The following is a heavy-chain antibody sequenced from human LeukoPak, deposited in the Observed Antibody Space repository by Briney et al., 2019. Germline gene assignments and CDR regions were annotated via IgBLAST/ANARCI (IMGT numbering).Heavy chain of an antibody. V-gene: IGHV1-18*01. D-gene: IGHD3-3*01. CDR1: GYTFTSYD. CDR2: ISAYNGNT. J-gene: IGHJ4*02. CDR3: ARVPFTIFGVTPFDY. Sequence: ASVKVSCKASGYTFTSYDINWVRQAPGQGLEWMGWISAYNGNTNYAQKLQGRVTMTTDTSTSTAYMELRSLRSDDTAVYYCARVPFTIFGVTPFDYWGQGTLVTVSS.